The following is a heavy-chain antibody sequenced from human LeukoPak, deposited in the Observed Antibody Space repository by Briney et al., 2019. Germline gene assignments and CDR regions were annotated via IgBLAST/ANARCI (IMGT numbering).Heavy chain of an antibody. Sequence: RSLRLSCAASGFTFSSYGMHWVRQAPGKGLEWVAVIWYDGSNKYYADSVKGRFTISRDNSKNTLYLQMNSLRAEDTAVYYCARDQGRDSSGWYVYWGQGTLVTVSS. V-gene: IGHV3-33*01. CDR3: ARDQGRDSSGWYVY. CDR2: IWYDGSNK. D-gene: IGHD6-19*01. J-gene: IGHJ4*02. CDR1: GFTFSSYG.